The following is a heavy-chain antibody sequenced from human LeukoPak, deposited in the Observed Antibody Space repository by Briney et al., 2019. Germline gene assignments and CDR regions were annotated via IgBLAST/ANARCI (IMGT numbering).Heavy chain of an antibody. Sequence: SETLSLTCAVYGGSFSGYYWSWIRQPPGKGLEWIGRIYTSGSTNYNPSLKSRVTISVDTSKNQFSLKLSSVTAADTAVYYCARNGDYWGQGTLVTVSS. CDR2: IYTSGST. J-gene: IGHJ4*02. CDR1: GGSFSGYY. V-gene: IGHV4-59*10. CDR3: ARNGDY.